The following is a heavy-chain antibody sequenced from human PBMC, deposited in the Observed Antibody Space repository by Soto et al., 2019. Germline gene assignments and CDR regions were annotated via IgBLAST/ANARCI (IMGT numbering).Heavy chain of an antibody. CDR1: GYTFTSYA. J-gene: IGHJ4*02. D-gene: IGHD2-21*02. Sequence: QVQLVQSGAEVKKPGASVKVSWKASGYTFTSYAMHWVRQATGQRLEWMGWINAGNGNTKYSQKFQGRVTITRNTSASTAYMELSSLRSEDTAVYYCARDMTSDYWGQGTLVTVSS. CDR2: INAGNGNT. CDR3: ARDMTSDY. V-gene: IGHV1-3*01.